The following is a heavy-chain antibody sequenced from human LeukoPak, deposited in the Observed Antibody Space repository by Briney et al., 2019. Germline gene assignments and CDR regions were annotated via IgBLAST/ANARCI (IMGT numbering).Heavy chain of an antibody. CDR1: GFTFKSYD. CDR2: IGTAGDT. D-gene: IGHD3-22*01. V-gene: IGHV3-13*01. Sequence: PGGSLRLSCAASGFTFKSYDMHWVRQVAGRGLEWVSGIGTAGDTYYQGSVKGRFTISRDNSKNTLYLQMNSLRAEDTAVYYCVRDDDRPDNGLDYWGQGTLVTVSS. CDR3: VRDDDRPDNGLDY. J-gene: IGHJ4*02.